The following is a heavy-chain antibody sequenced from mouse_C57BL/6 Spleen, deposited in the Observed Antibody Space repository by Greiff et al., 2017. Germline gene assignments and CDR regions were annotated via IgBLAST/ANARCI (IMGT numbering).Heavy chain of an antibody. D-gene: IGHD2-5*01. Sequence: VQVVESGPELVKPGASVKISCKASGYAFSSSWMNWVKQRPGKGLEWIGRIYPGDGDTNYNGKFKGKATLTADKSSSTAYMQLSSLTSEDSAVYFCAREAGSNYRAMDDWGQGTSVTVSS. V-gene: IGHV1-82*01. CDR2: IYPGDGDT. CDR1: GYAFSSSW. J-gene: IGHJ4*01. CDR3: AREAGSNYRAMDD.